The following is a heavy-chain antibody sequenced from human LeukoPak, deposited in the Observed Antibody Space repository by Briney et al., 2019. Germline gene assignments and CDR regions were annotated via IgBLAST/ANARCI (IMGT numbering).Heavy chain of an antibody. V-gene: IGHV4-59*12. J-gene: IGHJ4*02. CDR3: ASGYTNWWPLDY. D-gene: IGHD2-8*02. Sequence: SETLSLTCAVSGGSMASYCWSWIRQPPGKGLEWIGYISSSGSTNYNPSLGSRVTISVDASRNQFSLNLRSMTAADTAVYYCASGYTNWWPLDYWGQEARVIVSS. CDR2: ISSSGST. CDR1: GGSMASYC.